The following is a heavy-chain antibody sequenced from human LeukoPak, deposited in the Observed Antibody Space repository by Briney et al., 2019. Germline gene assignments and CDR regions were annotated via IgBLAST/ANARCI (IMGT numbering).Heavy chain of an antibody. D-gene: IGHD6-19*01. CDR1: GGSFSSYY. CDR2: IYCSGST. V-gene: IGHV4-39*01. CDR3: AIYRSGWYKFDY. J-gene: IGHJ4*02. Sequence: PSETLSLTCAVYGGSFSSYYWGWIRQPPGKGLEWIGSIYCSGSTYYNPSLKSRVTISVDTSKNQFSLKLSSVTAADTAVYYCAIYRSGWYKFDYWGQGTLVTVSS.